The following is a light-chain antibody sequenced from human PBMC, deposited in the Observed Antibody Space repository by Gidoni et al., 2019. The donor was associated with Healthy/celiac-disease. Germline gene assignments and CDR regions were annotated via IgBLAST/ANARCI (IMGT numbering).Light chain of an antibody. CDR1: QSVSSN. V-gene: IGKV3-15*01. CDR2: GAS. J-gene: IGKJ1*01. CDR3: QQYNNWPRWT. Sequence: PGERATLSCRASQSVSSNLAWYQQKPGQAPRLLIYGASTRATGIPARFSGSGSGTEFTLTISSLQSEDFAVYYCQQYNNWPRWTFGQGTKVEIK.